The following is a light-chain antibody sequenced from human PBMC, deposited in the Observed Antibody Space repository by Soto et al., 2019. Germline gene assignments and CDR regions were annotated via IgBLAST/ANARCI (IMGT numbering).Light chain of an antibody. CDR1: QSVRSAH. V-gene: IGKV3-20*01. J-gene: IGKJ2*02. CDR2: ATS. CDR3: QQYDVTPCT. Sequence: EIVLTQSPGTLSLSPGERATLSCRASQSVRSAHLAWYHQKPGQAPRLLLYATSSRATGIPDRFSGSGSGTDFTLSISRLEPEEFAVYYCQQYDVTPCTFGQGTKLEIK.